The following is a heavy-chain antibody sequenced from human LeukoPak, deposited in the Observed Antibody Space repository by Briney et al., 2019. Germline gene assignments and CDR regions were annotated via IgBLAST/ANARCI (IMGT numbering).Heavy chain of an antibody. J-gene: IGHJ4*02. CDR2: INHWGST. D-gene: IGHD1-26*01. CDR3: ARRGGGSYPFYFDS. Sequence: SATLSLTCAVYGGSFNGPYWTWIRQVPGTGLEWIGEINHWGSTNYNPSLKSRVTISIHSSKNQLSLMLNSVTAADTAIYYCARRGGGSYPFYFDSWGQGTLVTVSS. V-gene: IGHV4-34*01. CDR1: GGSFNGPY.